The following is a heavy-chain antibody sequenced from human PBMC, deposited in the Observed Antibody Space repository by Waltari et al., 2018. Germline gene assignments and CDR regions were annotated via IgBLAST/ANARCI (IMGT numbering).Heavy chain of an antibody. J-gene: IGHJ4*02. CDR2: IIPIFGTA. V-gene: IGHV1-69*14. CDR3: AGLYDSSGYSIDY. CDR1: GGTFSSYA. D-gene: IGHD3-22*01. Sequence: QVQLVQSGDEVKKPGSSVKVSCKASGGTFSSYAISWVRPAPGQGLEWMGGIIPIFGTANYAREFQGRVTITADKSTSTAYMELSSLRSEDTAVYYCAGLYDSSGYSIDYWGQGTLVTVSS.